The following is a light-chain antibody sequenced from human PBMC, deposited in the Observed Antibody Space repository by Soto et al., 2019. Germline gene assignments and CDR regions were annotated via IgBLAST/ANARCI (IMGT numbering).Light chain of an antibody. V-gene: IGKV3-15*01. CDR2: GAS. Sequence: EIVVTQSPATLSVSPGERATLSCGASQSVSNNLAWYQQKPGQAPRLLMYGASIRATGIPARFSGSGSGTEFTLTISSLQSEDFAVYYCQQYNDWPRTFGQGTKVEIK. CDR1: QSVSNN. J-gene: IGKJ1*01. CDR3: QQYNDWPRT.